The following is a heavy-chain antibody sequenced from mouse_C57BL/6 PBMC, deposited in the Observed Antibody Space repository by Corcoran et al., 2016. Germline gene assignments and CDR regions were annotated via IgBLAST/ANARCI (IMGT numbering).Heavy chain of an antibody. V-gene: IGHV1-80*01. CDR3: ARSAYYSNYERWYFDV. Sequence: QVQLQQSGAELVKPGASVKISCKASGYAFSSYWMNWVKQRPGKGLEWIGQIYPGDGDTNYNGKFKGKATLTADKSSSTAYMQLSSLTSEDSAVYFCARSAYYSNYERWYFDVLGTGTTVNVSS. CDR1: GYAFSSYW. CDR2: IYPGDGDT. J-gene: IGHJ1*03. D-gene: IGHD2-5*01.